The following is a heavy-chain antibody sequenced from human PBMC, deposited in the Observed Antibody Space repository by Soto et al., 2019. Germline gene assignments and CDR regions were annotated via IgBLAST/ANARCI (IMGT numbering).Heavy chain of an antibody. CDR1: GGSLGSYY. CDR2: VFYTGRA. D-gene: IGHD3-10*01. CDR3: ARDLFLTYGSGSYYSYYYGMDV. J-gene: IGHJ6*02. Sequence: PSETLSLTCTVSGGSLGSYYWSWIRQPPGKGLEWIGYVFYTGRANYNASLKSRVSISLDTSNYQFSLKLSSVTAADTAVYYCARDLFLTYGSGSYYSYYYGMDVWGQGTTVTVSS. V-gene: IGHV4-59*12.